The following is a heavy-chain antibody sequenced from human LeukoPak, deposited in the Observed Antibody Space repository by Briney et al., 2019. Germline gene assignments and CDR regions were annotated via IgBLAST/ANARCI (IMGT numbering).Heavy chain of an antibody. CDR3: ARGGYDSSGYYSPYYFDY. CDR2: IYYSGST. Sequence: SETLSLTCTVSGGSISSSSYYWGWIRQPPGKGLEWIGGIYYSGSTYYNPSLKSRVTISVDTSKNQFSLKLSSVTAADTAVYYCARGGYDSSGYYSPYYFDYWGQGTLVTVSS. V-gene: IGHV4-39*07. J-gene: IGHJ4*02. D-gene: IGHD3-22*01. CDR1: GGSISSSSYY.